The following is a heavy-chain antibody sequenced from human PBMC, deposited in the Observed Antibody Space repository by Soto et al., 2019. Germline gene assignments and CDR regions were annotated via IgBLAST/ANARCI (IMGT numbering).Heavy chain of an antibody. CDR3: ARGDREDIAVVIGVRPGEYGVDV. J-gene: IGHJ6*02. V-gene: IGHV3-30-3*01. Sequence: SLRLSCAASGFTFRNYAMHWVRQVPGKGLECVAVISYDGGNKFYRDYVKGRFTISRDNSKNTLYLQINSLRYEDTAVYYCARGDREDIAVVIGVRPGEYGVDVWGQGTTVTVSS. D-gene: IGHD2-15*01. CDR1: GFTFRNYA. CDR2: ISYDGGNK.